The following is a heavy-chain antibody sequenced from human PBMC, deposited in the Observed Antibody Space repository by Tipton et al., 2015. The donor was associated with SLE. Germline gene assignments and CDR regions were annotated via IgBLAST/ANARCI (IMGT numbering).Heavy chain of an antibody. CDR1: GYTFTSYY. Sequence: QSGAEVKKPGASVKVSCKASGYTFTSYYMHWVRQAPGQGLEWMGIINPSGGSTSYAQKFQGRVTMTRDTSTSTVYMELSSLRSEDTAVYYCARGGRGCSSTSCYYYYYYYMDVWGNGTTVTVSS. J-gene: IGHJ6*03. CDR3: ARGGRGCSSTSCYYYYYYYMDV. D-gene: IGHD2-2*01. CDR2: INPSGGST. V-gene: IGHV1-46*01.